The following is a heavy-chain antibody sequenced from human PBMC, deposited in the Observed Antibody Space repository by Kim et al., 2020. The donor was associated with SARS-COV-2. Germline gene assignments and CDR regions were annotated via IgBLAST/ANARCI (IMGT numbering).Heavy chain of an antibody. CDR2: IYWDDDK. CDR1: GFSLSTSGVG. J-gene: IGHJ4*02. Sequence: SGPTLVNPTQTLTLTCTFSGFSLSTSGVGVGWIRQPPGKALEWLALIYWDDDKRYSPSLKSRLTITKDTSKNQVVLTMTNMDPVDTATYYCAHSDVLRYFDWLLPPFDYWGQGTLVTVSS. V-gene: IGHV2-5*02. D-gene: IGHD3-9*01. CDR3: AHSDVLRYFDWLLPPFDY.